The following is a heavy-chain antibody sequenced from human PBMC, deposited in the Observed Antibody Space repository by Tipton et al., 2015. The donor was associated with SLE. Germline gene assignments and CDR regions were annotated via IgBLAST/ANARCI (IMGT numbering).Heavy chain of an antibody. Sequence: GLVKPSETLSLTCAVYGGSFSGDYCNWIRQSPGKGLEWIGEINPSGSTNYNPSLKSRVTISVDTSKNQFSLKLTSVTAADTAVYYCATASWEVGHYFDYWGQGTLVTVSS. J-gene: IGHJ4*02. D-gene: IGHD1-26*01. CDR1: GGSFSGDY. V-gene: IGHV4-34*01. CDR2: INPSGST. CDR3: ATASWEVGHYFDY.